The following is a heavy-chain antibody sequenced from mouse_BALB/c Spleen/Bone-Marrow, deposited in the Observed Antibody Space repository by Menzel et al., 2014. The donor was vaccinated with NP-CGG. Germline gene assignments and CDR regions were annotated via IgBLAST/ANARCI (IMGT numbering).Heavy chain of an antibody. V-gene: IGHV3-6*02. CDR3: VRAPFPDAVDF. CDR2: ISYDGNN. Sequence: EVHLVESGPGLVKPPQSLSLTCSVTGYSITSGYYWNWIRQFPGNKLEWMGYISYDGNNNYNPSLKNQISITRDTSKNQFFLKLNSVTTDDTATYYCVRAPFPDAVDFWGQGTSVTVSS. CDR1: GYSITSGYY. J-gene: IGHJ4*01.